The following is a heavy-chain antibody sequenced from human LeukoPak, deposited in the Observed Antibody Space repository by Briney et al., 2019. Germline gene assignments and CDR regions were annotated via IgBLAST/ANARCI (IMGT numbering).Heavy chain of an antibody. CDR2: INPNSGGT. V-gene: IGHV1-2*02. Sequence: ASVKVSCKASGYTFTGYYMHWVRQAPGQGLEWMGWINPNSGGTNYAQKFQGRVTMIRDTSISTAYMELSRLRSDDTAVYYCASFTASNNRIFDYWGQGTLVTVSS. J-gene: IGHJ4*02. D-gene: IGHD1-14*01. CDR1: GYTFTGYY. CDR3: ASFTASNNRIFDY.